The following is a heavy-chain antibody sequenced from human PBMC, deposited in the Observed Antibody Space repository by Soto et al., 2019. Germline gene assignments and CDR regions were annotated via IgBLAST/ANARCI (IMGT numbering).Heavy chain of an antibody. V-gene: IGHV4-38-2*02. D-gene: IGHD3-22*01. CDR1: GYPITGGYY. J-gene: IGHJ5*02. Sequence: QVQLQKPGPGLVKAWETLSLTSPGSGYPITGGYYWGWPGHPPGRGREWFGSIYHGGSTYYNPSLNSRVTLSIDMTNNHVSLILNSVTAADTAVYYCARVGPWVPYYYDSSPYTFENWFDPWGQGTLVTVSS. CDR2: IYHGGST. CDR3: ARVGPWVPYYYDSSPYTFENWFDP.